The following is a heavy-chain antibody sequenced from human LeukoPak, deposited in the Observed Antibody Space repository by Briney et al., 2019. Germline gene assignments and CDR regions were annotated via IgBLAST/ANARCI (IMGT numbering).Heavy chain of an antibody. Sequence: ASVKVSCKVSGYTLTELSMHWVRQAPGKGLEWMGGFDPEDGETIYAQKFQGRVTMTEDTSTDTAYMELSSLRSEDTAVYYCATKVFGVVIMSEGAFDIWGQGTMVTVSS. CDR1: GYTLTELS. J-gene: IGHJ3*02. CDR2: FDPEDGET. V-gene: IGHV1-24*01. D-gene: IGHD3-3*01. CDR3: ATKVFGVVIMSEGAFDI.